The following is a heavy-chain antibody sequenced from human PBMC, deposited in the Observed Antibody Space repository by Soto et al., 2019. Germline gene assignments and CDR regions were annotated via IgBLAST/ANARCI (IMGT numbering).Heavy chain of an antibody. CDR3: AKGGTNQYYYYYYGMDV. J-gene: IGHJ6*02. D-gene: IGHD1-7*01. CDR2: INPSGGST. V-gene: IGHV1-46*03. CDR1: GYTFTSYY. Sequence: ASVKVSCKASGYTFTSYYMHWVRQASGQGLEWMGIINPSGGSTSYAQKFQGRVTMTRDTSTSTVYMELSSLRSEDTAVYYCAKGGTNQYYYYYYGMDVWGQGTTVTVSS.